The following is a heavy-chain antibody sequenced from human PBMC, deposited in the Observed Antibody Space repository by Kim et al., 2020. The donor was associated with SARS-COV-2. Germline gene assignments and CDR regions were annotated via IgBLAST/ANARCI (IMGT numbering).Heavy chain of an antibody. J-gene: IGHJ4*02. V-gene: IGHV3-30*02. Sequence: VKGRFTISRDKSKNTLYLQMNSLRAEDTAVYYCAKDKFPYYGSGSYLFDYWGQGTLVTVSS. CDR3: AKDKFPYYGSGSYLFDY. D-gene: IGHD3-10*01.